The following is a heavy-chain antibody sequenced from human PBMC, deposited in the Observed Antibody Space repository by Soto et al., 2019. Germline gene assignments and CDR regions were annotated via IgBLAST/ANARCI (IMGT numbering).Heavy chain of an antibody. CDR1: GYTFTGYY. D-gene: IGHD3-3*01. V-gene: IGHV1-2*04. CDR3: ARDSRYYDFWRGSQASPLYFDY. Sequence: ASVKVSCKASGYTFTGYYMHWVRQAPGQGLEWMGWINPNSGGTNYAQKFQGWVTMTRDTSISTAYMELSRLRSDDTAVYYCARDSRYYDFWRGSQASPLYFDYWDQGTLVTVSS. J-gene: IGHJ4*02. CDR2: INPNSGGT.